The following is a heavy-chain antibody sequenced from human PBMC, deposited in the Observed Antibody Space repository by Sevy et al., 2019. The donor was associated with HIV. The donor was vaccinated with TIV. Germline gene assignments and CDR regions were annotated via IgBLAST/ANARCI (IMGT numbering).Heavy chain of an antibody. CDR3: ARDSAGFWSGYYVPFDY. CDR2: TCYRSKWYN. CDR1: GDSVSSNSAA. Sequence: SQTLSLTCAISGDSVSSNSAAWNWIRQSPSRGLEWQGRTCYRSKWYNDYAVSVKSRITINPDTSKNQFSLQLNSVTPEDTAVYYCARDSAGFWSGYYVPFDYWDQGTLVTVSS. J-gene: IGHJ4*02. D-gene: IGHD3-3*01. V-gene: IGHV6-1*01.